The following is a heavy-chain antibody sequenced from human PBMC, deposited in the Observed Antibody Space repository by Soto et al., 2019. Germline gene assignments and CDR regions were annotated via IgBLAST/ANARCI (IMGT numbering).Heavy chain of an antibody. CDR3: ARRYFYENQGVLYV. D-gene: IGHD3-22*01. CDR2: IYQSGST. CDR1: GGSINSSNW. Sequence: QVRLQGSGPGLVAPSGTLYLTCAVSGGSINSSNWWSWVRQSPGKGLEWMGEIYQSGSTKYNPSFRSRFTVSIDKSKSQFSLKLTSVTAADSSVYYCARRYFYENQGVLYVWDQGTKVTVSS. J-gene: IGHJ3*01. V-gene: IGHV4-4*02.